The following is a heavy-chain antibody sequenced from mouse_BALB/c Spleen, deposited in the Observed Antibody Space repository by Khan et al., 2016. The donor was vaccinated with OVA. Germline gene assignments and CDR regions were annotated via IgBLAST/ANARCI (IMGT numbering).Heavy chain of an antibody. D-gene: IGHD3-2*02. V-gene: IGHV3-2*02. CDR3: ARIQGGDFDY. J-gene: IGHJ2*01. CDR1: GYSITSDYA. Sequence: EVQLQQSGPGLVKPSQSLSLTCTVTGYSITSDYAWNWIRQFPGNKLEWMGYISYSGNTKYNPSLKSRISITRDTSKNQFFLQLTLVTIEDTATYYCARIQGGDFDYWGQGTTLTVSS. CDR2: ISYSGNT.